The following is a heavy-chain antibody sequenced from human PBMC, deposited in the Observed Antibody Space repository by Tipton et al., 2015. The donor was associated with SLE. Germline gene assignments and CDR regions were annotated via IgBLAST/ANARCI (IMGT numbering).Heavy chain of an antibody. CDR3: AREKGITNNWYFDL. Sequence: SLRLSCAASGFTFSDYYMSWIRQAPGKGLEWVSYISSSGSTIYYADSVKGRFTISRDNAKNSLYLQMNSLRAEDTAVYYCAREKGITNNWYFDLWGRGTLVTVSS. J-gene: IGHJ2*01. CDR2: ISSSGSTI. CDR1: GFTFSDYY. V-gene: IGHV3-11*04. D-gene: IGHD3-10*01.